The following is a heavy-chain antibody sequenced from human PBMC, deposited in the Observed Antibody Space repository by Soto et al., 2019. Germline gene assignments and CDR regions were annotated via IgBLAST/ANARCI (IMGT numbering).Heavy chain of an antibody. J-gene: IGHJ4*02. CDR3: ARASYGLGFFDY. CDR1: GDSLSTSYW. D-gene: IGHD3-16*01. CDR2: VYHVGTT. Sequence: QVHLQESGPQLVKPSETLSLTCAVSGDSLSTSYWWIWVRQSPGKGLQWIGQVYHVGTTSYNPALKSRVIISVDKPKNQFSLKLTSVSAADTAVYFCARASYGLGFFDYWGQGSLVAVSS. V-gene: IGHV4-4*02.